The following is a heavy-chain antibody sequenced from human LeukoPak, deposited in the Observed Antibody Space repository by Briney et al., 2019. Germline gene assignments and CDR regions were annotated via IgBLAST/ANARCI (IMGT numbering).Heavy chain of an antibody. CDR1: GFTFSSYA. J-gene: IGHJ4*02. CDR3: ARDPPPANYYDSSGYYHENDY. CDR2: ISYDGSNK. V-gene: IGHV3-30-3*01. D-gene: IGHD3-22*01. Sequence: PGGSLRLSCAASGFTFSSYAMHWVRQAPGKGLEWVAVISYDGSNKYYADSVKGRFTISRDNSKNTLYLQMNSLRAEDTAVYYCARDPPPANYYDSSGYYHENDYWGQGTLVTVSS.